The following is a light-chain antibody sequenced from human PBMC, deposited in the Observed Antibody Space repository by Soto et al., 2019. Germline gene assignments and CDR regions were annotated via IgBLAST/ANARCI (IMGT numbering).Light chain of an antibody. CDR1: QTVSSN. Sequence: DIVLTQAPRSLSLPPGACHTLSSTASQTVSSNLAWHQQKPGQAPRLLMYDPSTRATGISARFSGSGSGTEFTLTISRLQSEDFAVYYCQQYDNWPITFGQGTRLDIK. J-gene: IGKJ5*01. CDR3: QQYDNWPIT. V-gene: IGKV3-15*01. CDR2: DPS.